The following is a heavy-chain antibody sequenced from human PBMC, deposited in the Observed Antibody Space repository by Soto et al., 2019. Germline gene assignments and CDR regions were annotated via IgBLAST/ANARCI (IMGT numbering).Heavy chain of an antibody. J-gene: IGHJ6*02. Sequence: SQTLSLTCAISGDSVSSNSAAWNWIRQSPSRGLEWLGRTYYRSKWYNDYAVSVKSRITINPDTSKNQFSLQLNSVTPEDTAVYYCARDRGYYSSSHTGNYYYYGMDVWGQGTTVTVSS. D-gene: IGHD6-13*01. CDR2: TYYRSKWYN. V-gene: IGHV6-1*01. CDR1: GDSVSSNSAA. CDR3: ARDRGYYSSSHTGNYYYYGMDV.